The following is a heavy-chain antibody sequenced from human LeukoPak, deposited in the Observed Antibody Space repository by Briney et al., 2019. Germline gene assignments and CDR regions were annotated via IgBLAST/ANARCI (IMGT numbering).Heavy chain of an antibody. Sequence: SETLSLTCTVSGGSISSYYWSWIRQPPGKGLEWIGYIYYNGSTNYNPSLKSRVTISVDTSKNQFSLKLSSVTAADTAVYYCARHGCSGGSCSFDYWGQGTLVTVSS. CDR2: IYYNGST. CDR1: GGSISSYY. CDR3: ARHGCSGGSCSFDY. D-gene: IGHD2-15*01. V-gene: IGHV4-59*08. J-gene: IGHJ4*02.